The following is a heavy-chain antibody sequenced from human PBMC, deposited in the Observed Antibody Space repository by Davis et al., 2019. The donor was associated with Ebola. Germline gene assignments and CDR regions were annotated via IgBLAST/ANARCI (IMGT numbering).Heavy chain of an antibody. V-gene: IGHV3-21*01. CDR2: ISSSSSYI. CDR1: GFTFSSYS. D-gene: IGHD5-24*01. CDR3: ARDLVIVEMATTSVPGAFDI. J-gene: IGHJ3*02. Sequence: GESLKISCAASGFTFSSYSMNWVRQAPGKGLEWVSSISSSSSYIYYADSVKGRFTISRDNAKNSLYLQMNSLRAEDTAVYYCARDLVIVEMATTSVPGAFDIWGQGTMVTVSS.